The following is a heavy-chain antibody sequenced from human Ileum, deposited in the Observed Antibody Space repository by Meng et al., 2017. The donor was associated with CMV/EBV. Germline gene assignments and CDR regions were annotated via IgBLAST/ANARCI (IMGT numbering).Heavy chain of an antibody. CDR1: GFSPSTSGEG. Sequence: QITLKESGPTLGKPTQTLTLTCSFSGFSPSTSGEGVGWIRQSPGKALEWLALIYRGDDKRYSPSLNSRLTIAKDTSKNEVVLTLTNMGPIDTGTYYCAHFVGGYYPSRPDYWGQGTLVTVSS. J-gene: IGHJ4*02. V-gene: IGHV2-5*02. D-gene: IGHD1-26*01. CDR2: IYRGDDK. CDR3: AHFVGGYYPSRPDY.